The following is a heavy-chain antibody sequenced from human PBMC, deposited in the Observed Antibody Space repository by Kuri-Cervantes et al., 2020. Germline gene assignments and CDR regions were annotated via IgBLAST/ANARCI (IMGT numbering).Heavy chain of an antibody. CDR3: AKDRRHTIFGVTHHFMDV. J-gene: IGHJ6*03. CDR1: GYTFTSYA. D-gene: IGHD3-3*01. V-gene: IGHV1-3*01. Sequence: ASVKVSCKASGYTFTSYAMHWVRQAPGQRLEWMGWINAGNGNTKYSQKFQGRVTITRDTSASTAYMELSSLRSEDTAVYYCAKDRRHTIFGVTHHFMDVWGKGTTVTVSS. CDR2: INAGNGNT.